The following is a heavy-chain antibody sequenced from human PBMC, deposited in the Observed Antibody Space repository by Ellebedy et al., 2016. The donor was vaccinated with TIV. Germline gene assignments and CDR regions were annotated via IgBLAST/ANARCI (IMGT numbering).Heavy chain of an antibody. D-gene: IGHD3-22*01. CDR3: ARSSGHNFNY. Sequence: GSLRLSCTVSGGSISSSSYYWGWIRQPPGKGLEWIGSIYYSGSTYYNPSLKSRVTISVDTSKNQFSLKLSSVTAADTAVYYCARSSGHNFNYWGQGTLVTVSS. CDR1: GGSISSSSYY. J-gene: IGHJ4*02. V-gene: IGHV4-39*01. CDR2: IYYSGST.